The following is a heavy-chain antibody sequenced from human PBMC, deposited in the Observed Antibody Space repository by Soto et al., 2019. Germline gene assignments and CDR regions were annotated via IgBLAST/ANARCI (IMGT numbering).Heavy chain of an antibody. CDR2: IYPGDSDT. V-gene: IGHV5-51*01. Sequence: GESLKISCKASGFSFTNYWIGWVRQMPGKGLEWMGIIYPGDSDTKYSPSFQGQVTISADKSTSTAYLQWSSLKASDSATYYCARRDMLTGYVYFDYWGQGTQVTVSS. CDR1: GFSFTNYW. CDR3: ARRDMLTGYVYFDY. D-gene: IGHD3-9*01. J-gene: IGHJ4*02.